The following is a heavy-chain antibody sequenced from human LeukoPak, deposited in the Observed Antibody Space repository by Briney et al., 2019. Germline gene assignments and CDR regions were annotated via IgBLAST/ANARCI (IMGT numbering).Heavy chain of an antibody. CDR2: IYTSGST. CDR1: GGSISSYY. V-gene: IGHV4-4*07. D-gene: IGHD5-12*01. CDR3: AATSGYDRYNWFDP. J-gene: IGHJ5*02. Sequence: PSETLSLTCTVSGGSISSYYWSWIRQPAGKGLEWIGRIYTSGSTNYNPSLKSRVPMSVDTSKNQFSLKLSSVTAADTAVYYCAATSGYDRYNWFDPWGQGTLVTVSS.